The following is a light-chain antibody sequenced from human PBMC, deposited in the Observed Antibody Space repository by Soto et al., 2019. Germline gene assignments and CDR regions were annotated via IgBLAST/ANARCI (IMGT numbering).Light chain of an antibody. CDR2: DVN. CDR3: NSYTSSTSLEV. Sequence: QSVLTQPASVSGSPGQSITISCTGTSSDVGTYTYVSWYQHHPGKVPKLIIYDVNNRPSGVSDRFSGSKSGTTASLTISGVQAEDEADYYCNSYTSSTSLEVFGTGTKLTVL. CDR1: SSDVGTYTY. J-gene: IGLJ1*01. V-gene: IGLV2-14*03.